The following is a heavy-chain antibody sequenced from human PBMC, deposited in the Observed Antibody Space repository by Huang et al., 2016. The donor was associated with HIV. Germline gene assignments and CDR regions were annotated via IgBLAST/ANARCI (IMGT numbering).Heavy chain of an antibody. CDR1: GYSFTTYW. CDR2: IYPGDSET. CDR3: AGGPHIDF. J-gene: IGHJ4*02. D-gene: IGHD3-16*01. V-gene: IGHV5-51*01. Sequence: EVQLIQSGVEVKRPGESLKISCKVSGYSFTTYWIGWVRQMPGKGLDWMGMIYPGDSETRYTPSFQGQVTISADTSLTTAYLQWNHLKASDSAIYYCAGGPHIDFWGQGTRVTVSS.